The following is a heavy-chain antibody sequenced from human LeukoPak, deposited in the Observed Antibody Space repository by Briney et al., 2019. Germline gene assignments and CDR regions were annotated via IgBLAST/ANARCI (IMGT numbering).Heavy chain of an antibody. J-gene: IGHJ6*03. Sequence: GSSVKVSCKASGGTFSSYAISWVRQAPGQGLEWMGGIIPIFGTANYAQKFQGRATITADESTSTAYMELSSLRSEDTAVYYCARSKRVWGGQIGDYYYYYMDVWGKGTTVTISS. V-gene: IGHV1-69*01. CDR2: IIPIFGTA. D-gene: IGHD1-26*01. CDR3: ARSKRVWGGQIGDYYYYYMDV. CDR1: GGTFSSYA.